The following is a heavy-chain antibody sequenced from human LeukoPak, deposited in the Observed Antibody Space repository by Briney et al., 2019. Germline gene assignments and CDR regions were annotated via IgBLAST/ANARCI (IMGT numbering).Heavy chain of an antibody. V-gene: IGHV1-69*01. D-gene: IGHD1-26*01. Sequence: GASVKVSCKASGGTFSSYAISWVRQAPGQGLEWMGGIIPIFGTANYAQKFQGRVTITADGSTSTAYMELSSLRSEDTAVYYCARSKTRVVGASHRYYYGMDVWGQGTTVTVSS. CDR2: IIPIFGTA. CDR3: ARSKTRVVGASHRYYYGMDV. CDR1: GGTFSSYA. J-gene: IGHJ6*02.